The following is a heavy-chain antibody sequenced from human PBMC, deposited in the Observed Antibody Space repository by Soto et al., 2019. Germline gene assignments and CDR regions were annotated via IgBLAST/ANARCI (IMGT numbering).Heavy chain of an antibody. CDR1: GGSFSGYY. V-gene: IGHV4-34*01. CDR3: ARGVRFCSGGSCYSGWFDP. CDR2: INHSGST. J-gene: IGHJ5*02. Sequence: QVQLQQWGAGLLKPSETLSLTCVVYGGSFSGYYWSWIRQPPGKGLAWIGEINHSGSTNYNPSLKSRVTISVDTSTNHCSLKLSSVTAADTAVYYWARGVRFCSGGSCYSGWFDPCGQGTLVTVSS. D-gene: IGHD2-15*01.